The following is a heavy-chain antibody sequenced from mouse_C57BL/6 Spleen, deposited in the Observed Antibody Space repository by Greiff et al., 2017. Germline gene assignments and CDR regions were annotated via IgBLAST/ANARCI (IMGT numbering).Heavy chain of an antibody. J-gene: IGHJ3*01. CDR2: IDPSDSET. V-gene: IGHV1-52*01. CDR1: GYTFTSYW. D-gene: IGHD2-1*01. CDR3: ARSGGNYVCAY. Sequence: QVQLQQPGAELVRPGSSVKLSCKASGYTFTSYWMHWVKQRPIQGLEWIGNIDPSDSETHYNQKFKDKATLTVDKSSSTAYMQLSSLTSEDSAVYYCARSGGNYVCAYWGQGTLVTVSA.